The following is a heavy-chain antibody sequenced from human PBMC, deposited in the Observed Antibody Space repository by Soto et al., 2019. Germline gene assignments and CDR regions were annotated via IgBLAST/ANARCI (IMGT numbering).Heavy chain of an antibody. J-gene: IGHJ4*02. CDR1: GYTFSSYA. D-gene: IGHD3-10*01. Sequence: QVQLVQSGAEEKKPGASVNVSCRASGYTFSSYAMDWVRQAPGQRLEWMGWINAGNGNTKYSQKFQGRVTITRDTSASTAYMELSSLRSEDTAVYYCARGGPPIDYWGQGTLVTVSS. V-gene: IGHV1-3*05. CDR2: INAGNGNT. CDR3: ARGGPPIDY.